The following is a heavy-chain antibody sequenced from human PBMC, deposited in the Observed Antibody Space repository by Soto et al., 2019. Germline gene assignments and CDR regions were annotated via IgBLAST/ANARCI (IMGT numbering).Heavy chain of an antibody. CDR2: IYATGGT. D-gene: IGHD3-3*01. Sequence: QVQLQESGPGLVEPSGTLSLTCTISGDSISSHLWSWIRQPPGKGLEYIGLIYATGGTSYNSSLRSLFTMGRDTSKTQFPLKLTSVSAADTAVYHCSSTIWADFVYSWGHGILVPVSS. CDR3: SSTIWADFVYS. V-gene: IGHV4-59*11. CDR1: GDSISSHL. J-gene: IGHJ5*01.